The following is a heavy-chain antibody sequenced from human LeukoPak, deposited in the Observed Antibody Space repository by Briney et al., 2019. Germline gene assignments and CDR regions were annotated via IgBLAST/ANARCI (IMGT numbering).Heavy chain of an antibody. J-gene: IGHJ4*02. V-gene: IGHV4-59*08. CDR1: GGSISNYS. Sequence: SETLSLTCTVTGGSISNYSWSWIRQPPGKGLEWIGSIYHSGSTYYNPSLKSRVTISVDTSKNQFSLKLSSVTAADTAVYYCARNLYYYDSSGSPAYFDYWGQGTLVTVSS. D-gene: IGHD3-22*01. CDR2: IYHSGST. CDR3: ARNLYYYDSSGSPAYFDY.